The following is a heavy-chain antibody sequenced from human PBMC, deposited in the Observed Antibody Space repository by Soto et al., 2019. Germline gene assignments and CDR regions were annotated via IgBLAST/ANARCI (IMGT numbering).Heavy chain of an antibody. CDR1: GFTFSSYE. Sequence: LRLSCAASGFTFSSYEMNWVRQAPGKGLEWVSYISSSGSTIYYADSVKGRFTISRDNAKNSLYLQMNSLRAEDTAVYYCARSPAAVAGNNWYFDLWGRGTLVTVSS. V-gene: IGHV3-48*03. J-gene: IGHJ2*01. CDR3: ARSPAAVAGNNWYFDL. CDR2: ISSSGSTI. D-gene: IGHD6-19*01.